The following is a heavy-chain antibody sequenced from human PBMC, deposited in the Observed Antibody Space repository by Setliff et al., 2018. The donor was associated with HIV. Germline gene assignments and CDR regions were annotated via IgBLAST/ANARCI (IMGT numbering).Heavy chain of an antibody. Sequence: SETLSLTCGVSGDSISSSNWWNWVRQSPGKGLEWIAEIYHKGNIHYNPSLRSRVTISLDKSKNQISLKLSSVTAADTAVYYCARGPSLHPFPFRVFSGWYDYWGQGTLVTVSS. D-gene: IGHD6-19*01. CDR1: GDSISSSNW. J-gene: IGHJ4*02. CDR2: IYHKGNI. V-gene: IGHV4-4*02. CDR3: ARGPSLHPFPFRVFSGWYDY.